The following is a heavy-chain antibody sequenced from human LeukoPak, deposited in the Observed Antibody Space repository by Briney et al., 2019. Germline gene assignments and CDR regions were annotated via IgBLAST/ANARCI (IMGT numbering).Heavy chain of an antibody. D-gene: IGHD6-19*01. Sequence: PGGSLRLSCAASGFIFSNYALMWVRQAPGKGLEWVSTIDKTTYPTFYADSVKGRFTISRDNSKNTLYLQMNSLRTEDTAVYFCAKFEGATIPGWFNDYWGQGILVTVSS. CDR3: AKFEGATIPGWFNDY. J-gene: IGHJ4*02. V-gene: IGHV3-23*05. CDR2: IDKTTYPT. CDR1: GFIFSNYA.